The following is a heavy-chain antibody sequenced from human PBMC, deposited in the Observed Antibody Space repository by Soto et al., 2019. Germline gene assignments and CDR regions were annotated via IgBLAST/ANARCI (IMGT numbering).Heavy chain of an antibody. J-gene: IGHJ2*01. Sequence: EVHLLESGGGLVQPGGSLRLSCAASGFTFASYAMSWVRQAPGKGLEWFSAIRASGGSTYYIDSVKGRFTISRDNSKNTLYLQMHGLRAEDTAVYHCAKEVADGWYFDLWGRGTLVTVSS. CDR2: IRASGGST. V-gene: IGHV3-23*01. CDR1: GFTFASYA. CDR3: AKEVADGWYFDL. D-gene: IGHD2-15*01.